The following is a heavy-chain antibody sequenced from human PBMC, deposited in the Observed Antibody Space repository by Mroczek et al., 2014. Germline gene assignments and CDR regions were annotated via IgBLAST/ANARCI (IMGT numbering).Heavy chain of an antibody. CDR2: VYFTGST. D-gene: IGHD7-27*01. V-gene: IGHV4-59*01. Sequence: GAEWIGYVYFTGSTNHNPSLKTRVTISVDTSKDQFSLRLTSVTAADTAIYYCARGVLSWGGDSFDVWGQGAMVTVSS. J-gene: IGHJ3*01. CDR3: ARGVLSWGGDSFDV.